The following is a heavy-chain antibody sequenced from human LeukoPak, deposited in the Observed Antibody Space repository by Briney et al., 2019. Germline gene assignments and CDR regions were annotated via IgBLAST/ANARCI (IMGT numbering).Heavy chain of an antibody. CDR2: INQDGSEQ. V-gene: IGHV3-7*04. J-gene: IGHJ3*02. D-gene: IGHD5-18*01. CDR3: ARGRGFSHGWPVDTFDI. Sequence: GGSLRLSCAASGFTFSSYWMSWVRQAPGKGLEWVANINQDGSEQYYVDSVKGRFIISRDNTKNSMYLQMNSLRAEDTAMYYCARGRGFSHGWPVDTFDIWGQGTMVTVSS. CDR1: GFTFSSYW.